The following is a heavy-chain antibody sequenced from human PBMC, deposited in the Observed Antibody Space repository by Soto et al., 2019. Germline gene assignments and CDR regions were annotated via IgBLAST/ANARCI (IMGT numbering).Heavy chain of an antibody. CDR1: GFTFSSYW. D-gene: IGHD6-13*01. J-gene: IGHJ6*02. CDR2: IKQDGSEK. V-gene: IGHV3-7*03. Sequence: EVQLVESGGGLVQPGGSLRLSCAASGFTFSSYWMSWVRQAPGKGLEWVANIKQDGSEKYYVDSVKGRFTISRDNAKNSLYLQMNSLRAEDTAVYYCARDIAAAGLYYYYYYGMDVWGQGTTVTVSS. CDR3: ARDIAAAGLYYYYYYGMDV.